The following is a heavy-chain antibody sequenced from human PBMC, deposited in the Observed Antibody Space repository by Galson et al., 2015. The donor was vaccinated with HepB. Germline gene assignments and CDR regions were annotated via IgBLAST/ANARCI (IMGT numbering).Heavy chain of an antibody. D-gene: IGHD6-13*01. V-gene: IGHV1-3*01. CDR2: INAGNGNT. CDR3: ARNPWYSSTHPHIAGSNGLDY. J-gene: IGHJ4*02. Sequence: SVKVSCKASGYTFTSYAMHWVRQAPGQRLEWMGWINAGNGNTKYSQKFQGRVTITRDTSASTAYMELSSLRSEDTAVYYCARNPWYSSTHPHIAGSNGLDYWGQGTLVTVSS. CDR1: GYTFTSYA.